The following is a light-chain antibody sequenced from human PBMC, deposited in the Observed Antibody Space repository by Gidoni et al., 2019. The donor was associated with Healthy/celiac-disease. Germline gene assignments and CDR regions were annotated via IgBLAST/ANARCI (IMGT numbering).Light chain of an antibody. Sequence: QLVLTQSPSASASLGASVKLTCTLSSGHSSYAIAWHQQQPEKGPRYLMKLNSDGSHSKGDGIPDRFSGSSSGAERYLTISSLQSEDEADYYCQTWGTGIHVFGTGTKVXV. V-gene: IGLV4-69*01. CDR2: LNSDGSH. CDR3: QTWGTGIHV. J-gene: IGLJ1*01. CDR1: SGHSSYA.